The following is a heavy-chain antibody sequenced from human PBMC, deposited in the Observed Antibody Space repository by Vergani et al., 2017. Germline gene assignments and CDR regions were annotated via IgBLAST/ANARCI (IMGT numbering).Heavy chain of an antibody. CDR1: GFTFSSYG. Sequence: QVQLVESGGGVVQPGRSLRLSCAASGFTFSSYGMHWVRPAPGKGLEWVAVISYDGSNKYYADSVKGRFTISRDNSKNTLYLQMNSLRAEDTAVYYCAKGAVYGDYVRYFDYWGQGTLVTVSS. J-gene: IGHJ4*02. V-gene: IGHV3-30*18. CDR2: ISYDGSNK. CDR3: AKGAVYGDYVRYFDY. D-gene: IGHD4-17*01.